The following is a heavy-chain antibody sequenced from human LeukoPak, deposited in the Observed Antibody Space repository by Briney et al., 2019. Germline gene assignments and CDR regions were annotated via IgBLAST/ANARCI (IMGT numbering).Heavy chain of an antibody. CDR3: ARMTTAYDAFDI. J-gene: IGHJ3*02. CDR1: GFTFSSYA. D-gene: IGHD4-11*01. V-gene: IGHV3-30-3*01. Sequence: PGRSLILSCAASGFTFSSYAMHWGHPAAGKGLERVAVISYDGSNKYYADSVKGRFTISRDNSKNTLYLQMNSLRAEDTAVYYCARMTTAYDAFDIWGQGTMVTVSS. CDR2: ISYDGSNK.